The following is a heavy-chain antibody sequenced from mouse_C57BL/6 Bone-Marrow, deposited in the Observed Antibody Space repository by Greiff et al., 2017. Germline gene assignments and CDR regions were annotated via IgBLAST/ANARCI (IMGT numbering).Heavy chain of an antibody. D-gene: IGHD2-2*01. CDR2: ISNGGGST. V-gene: IGHV5-12*01. CDR3: ARHDGYDALYAMDY. Sequence: DVHLVESGGGLVQPGGSLKLSCAASGFTFSDYYMYWVRQTPEKRLEWVACISNGGGSTYYPDTVKGRFTISRDNAKNTLYLQMSRLKSEDTAMYDCARHDGYDALYAMDYWGQGTSVTVSS. J-gene: IGHJ4*01. CDR1: GFTFSDYY.